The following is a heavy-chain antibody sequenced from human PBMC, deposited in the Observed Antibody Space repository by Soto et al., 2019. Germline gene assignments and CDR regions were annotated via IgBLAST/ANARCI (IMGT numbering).Heavy chain of an antibody. Sequence: GGSLRLSCAASGFSFSTYTMSWVRQAPGKGLEWVSGITNSGGSTYYADSVKGRFTISRDNSKNTLYLQMNRLRAEDTAVYYCARRGVQFWYDPWGQGTLVTVSS. CDR2: ITNSGGST. J-gene: IGHJ5*02. V-gene: IGHV3-23*01. CDR1: GFSFSTYT. D-gene: IGHD1-1*01. CDR3: ARRGVQFWYDP.